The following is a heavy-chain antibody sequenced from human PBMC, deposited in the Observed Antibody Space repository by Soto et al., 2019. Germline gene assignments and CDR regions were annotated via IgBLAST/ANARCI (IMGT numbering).Heavy chain of an antibody. CDR3: ATSSPEVYSDI. J-gene: IGHJ3*02. Sequence: GGPRLSCAASGFTFSDYYMSWIRQAPGKGLEWVSYISSSGSTIYYADSVKGRFTISRGNAKNSLYLQMNSLRAEDTAVYYCATSSPEVYSDIWGQGTMVTVSS. D-gene: IGHD5-18*01. CDR2: ISSSGSTI. V-gene: IGHV3-11*01. CDR1: GFTFSDYY.